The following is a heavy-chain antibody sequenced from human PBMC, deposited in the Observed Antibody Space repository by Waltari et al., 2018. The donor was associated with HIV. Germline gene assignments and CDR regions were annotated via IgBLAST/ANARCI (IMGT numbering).Heavy chain of an antibody. Sequence: QVQLVQSGAEVQKPGASVKVSCKAFEYIFIGYYIHWVRQAPGQGLEWMGLINPNSVDTRYPEKFQDRVTMTRDTSISTVYMEVRGRRSDDTAVYFCARDKGWGEPVGAMDRWGQGTLVTVSS. J-gene: IGHJ5*02. V-gene: IGHV1-2*02. D-gene: IGHD5-12*01. CDR2: INPNSVDT. CDR3: ARDKGWGEPVGAMDR. CDR1: EYIFIGYY.